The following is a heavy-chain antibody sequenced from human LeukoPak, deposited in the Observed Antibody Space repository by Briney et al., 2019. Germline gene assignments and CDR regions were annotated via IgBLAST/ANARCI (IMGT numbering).Heavy chain of an antibody. CDR3: AISYSGSYCLEY. CDR1: GYTFTSYG. J-gene: IGHJ4*02. D-gene: IGHD1-26*01. CDR2: ISAYNGNT. Sequence: ASVKVSCKASGYTFTSYGISWVRQAPGQGLEWMGWISAYNGNTNYVQKLQGRVTMTTDTSTSTAYMELRSLRSDDTAVYYCAISYSGSYCLEYWGQGTLVTVSS. V-gene: IGHV1-18*01.